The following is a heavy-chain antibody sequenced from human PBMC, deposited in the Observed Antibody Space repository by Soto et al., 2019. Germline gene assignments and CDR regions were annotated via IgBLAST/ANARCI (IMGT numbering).Heavy chain of an antibody. V-gene: IGHV1-18*01. CDR2: ISAYNGNT. CDR3: AGRYCSGRSCYDEWTYYYYGMYV. D-gene: IGHD2-15*01. J-gene: IGHJ6*02. CDR1: GYTFTSYG. Sequence: ASVKVSCKASGYTFTSYGISWLRQAPGQGLEWMGWISAYNGNTNYAQKLQGRVTMTTDTSTSTAYMELRSLRSDDTAVYYCAGRYCSGRSCYDEWTYYYYGMYVWG.